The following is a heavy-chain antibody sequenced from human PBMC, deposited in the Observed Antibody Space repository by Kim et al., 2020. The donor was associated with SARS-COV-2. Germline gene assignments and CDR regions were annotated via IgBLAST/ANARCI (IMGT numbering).Heavy chain of an antibody. D-gene: IGHD2-8*01. CDR2: INPISGGT. CDR3: ARGDAGVSDY. V-gene: IGHV1-2*02. J-gene: IGHJ4*02. CDR1: GYTFTGYY. Sequence: ASVKVSCKASGYTFTGYYIHWVRQVPGQGLEWMGWINPISGGTNYAQKFQGRVTMTSDTSITTANMELNRLTSDDTAVYFCARGDAGVSDYWGQGTLVTVSS.